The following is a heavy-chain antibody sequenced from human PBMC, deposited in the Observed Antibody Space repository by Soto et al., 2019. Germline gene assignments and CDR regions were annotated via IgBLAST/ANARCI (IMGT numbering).Heavy chain of an antibody. CDR2: IIPIFGTA. V-gene: IGHV1-69*06. D-gene: IGHD3-22*01. Sequence: SVKVSCKASGGTFSSYAISWVRQAPGQGLEWMGGIIPIFGTANYAQKFQGRVTITADKSTSTAYMELSSLISEDTGVYYCASAGYYDSSGYFNWFDPWGQGTLVTVSS. J-gene: IGHJ5*02. CDR3: ASAGYYDSSGYFNWFDP. CDR1: GGTFSSYA.